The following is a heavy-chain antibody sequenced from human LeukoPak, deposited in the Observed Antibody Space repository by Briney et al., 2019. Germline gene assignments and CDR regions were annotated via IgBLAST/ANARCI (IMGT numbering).Heavy chain of an antibody. V-gene: IGHV1-2*02. J-gene: IGHJ4*02. CDR3: ARVYYSGSGSYSSFDY. D-gene: IGHD3-10*01. CDR1: GYTFTGYY. CDR2: ISPNSGGT. Sequence: ASVTVSCKASGYTFTGYYIHWVRQAPGQGLEWLGWISPNSGGTSSAQKFQGRVTTTRDTSISTAYMELSRLRSDDTAVYYCARVYYSGSGSYSSFDYWGQGTLVTVSS.